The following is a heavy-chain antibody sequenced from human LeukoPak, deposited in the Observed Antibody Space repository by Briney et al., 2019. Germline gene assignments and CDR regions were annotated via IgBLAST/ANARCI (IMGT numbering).Heavy chain of an antibody. D-gene: IGHD3-9*01. CDR1: GFTFSSYW. CDR2: IKQDGSEK. CDR3: ARLTLGYFDWLSPLDY. V-gene: IGHV3-7*01. Sequence: QPGGSLRLSCAASGFTFSSYWMSWVRQAPGKGLEWVANIKQDGSEKYYVDSVKGRVTISRDNAKNSLYLQMNSLRAEDTAVYYCARLTLGYFDWLSPLDYWGQGTLVTVSS. J-gene: IGHJ4*02.